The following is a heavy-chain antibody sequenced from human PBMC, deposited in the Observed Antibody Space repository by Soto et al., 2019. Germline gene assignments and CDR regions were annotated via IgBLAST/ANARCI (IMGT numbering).Heavy chain of an antibody. V-gene: IGHV1-8*01. CDR1: GYTFTSYD. D-gene: IGHD3-3*01. J-gene: IGHJ6*03. CDR3: ARVSAVTIFGVVISYYYMDV. CDR2: MNPNSGNT. Sequence: ASVKVSCKASGYTFTSYDINWVRQATGQGLEWMGWMNPNSGNTGYAQKFQGRVPMTRNTSISTAYMELSSLRSEDTAVYYCARVSAVTIFGVVISYYYMDVWGKGTTVTVSS.